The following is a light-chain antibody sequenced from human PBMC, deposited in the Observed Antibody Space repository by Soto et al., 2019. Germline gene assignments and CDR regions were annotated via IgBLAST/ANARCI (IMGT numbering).Light chain of an antibody. CDR3: QQYSSSPPT. J-gene: IGKJ4*01. CDR1: QSVSSTY. CDR2: GAS. V-gene: IGKV3-20*01. Sequence: EIVWTQSPGTLSLSPGERATLSCRASQSVSSTYLIWYQQKPGQAPRLLIYGASSRATGVPDRFSGGGSGTDFTLTISRLEPEDFAVYYCQQYSSSPPTFGGGTKVDIK.